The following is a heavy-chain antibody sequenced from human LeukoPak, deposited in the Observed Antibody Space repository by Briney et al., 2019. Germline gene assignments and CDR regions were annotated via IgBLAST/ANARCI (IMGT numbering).Heavy chain of an antibody. CDR3: ARTPNDGSGYYVS. D-gene: IGHD3-22*01. CDR2: IYYSGST. Sequence: SETLSLTCTVSGGSISSYYWSWIRQPPGKGLEWIGYIYYSGSTNYNPSLKSRVTISVDTSKNQFSLKLSSVTAADTAVYYCARTPNDGSGYYVSWGQGTLVTVSS. V-gene: IGHV4-59*01. J-gene: IGHJ5*02. CDR1: GGSISSYY.